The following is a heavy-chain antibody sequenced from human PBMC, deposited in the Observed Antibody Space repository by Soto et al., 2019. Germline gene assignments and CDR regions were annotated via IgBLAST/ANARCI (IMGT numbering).Heavy chain of an antibody. J-gene: IGHJ4*02. CDR2: ISDDGSTT. CDR3: TRGPRVSSTGTGAR. CDR1: GFTFSAYW. Sequence: PGGSLRLSCEVSGFTFSAYWMHWVRQVPGKGLIWVSRISDDGSTTTYADSVKDRFTISRDNAKNTLYLQMNSLRADDTGLYYCTRGPRVSSTGTGARWGQGTLVTVSS. V-gene: IGHV3-74*01. D-gene: IGHD1-1*01.